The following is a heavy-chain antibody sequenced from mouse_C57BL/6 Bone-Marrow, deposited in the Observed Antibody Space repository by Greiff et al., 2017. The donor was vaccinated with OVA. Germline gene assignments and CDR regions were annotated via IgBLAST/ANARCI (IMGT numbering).Heavy chain of an antibody. J-gene: IGHJ2*01. CDR3: ARSEFITKYFDY. CDR2: IDPEDGET. V-gene: IGHV14-2*01. D-gene: IGHD1-1*01. CDR1: GFNIKDYY. Sequence: EVMLVESGAELVKPGASVKLSCTASGFNIKDYYMHWVKQRTEQGLEWIGRIDPEDGETKYAPKFQGKATITADTSSNTAYLQLSSLTSEDTAVYYCARSEFITKYFDYWGQGTTLTVSS.